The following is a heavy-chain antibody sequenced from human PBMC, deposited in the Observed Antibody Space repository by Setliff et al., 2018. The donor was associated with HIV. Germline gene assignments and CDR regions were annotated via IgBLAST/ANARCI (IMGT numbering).Heavy chain of an antibody. Sequence: PGGSLRLSCAASGFNFSSHTMNWIRQAPGKELEWVSSISSTGTYIYYADSMKGRFTISRDNAKNSLYLQMNSLRADDTAVYFCARPTNIDTLYYVSQTFYMYYYGLDVWGQGTTVTVSS. CDR1: GFNFSSHT. J-gene: IGHJ6*02. V-gene: IGHV3-21*01. CDR3: ARPTNIDTLYYVSQTFYMYYYGLDV. D-gene: IGHD1-26*01. CDR2: ISSTGTYI.